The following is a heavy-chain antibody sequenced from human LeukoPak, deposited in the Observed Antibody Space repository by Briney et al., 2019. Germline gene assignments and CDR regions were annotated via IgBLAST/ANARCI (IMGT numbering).Heavy chain of an antibody. D-gene: IGHD3-3*01. CDR3: ARNQYYDFWSGYYPTSNFDY. CDR2: ISGSSSTI. V-gene: IGHV3-48*02. CDR1: GFTFSSYS. J-gene: IGHJ4*02. Sequence: GGSLRLSCAASGFTFSSYSMTWVRQAPGKGLEWVSYISGSSSTIYYADSVKGRFTISRDNAKNSLYLQMNSLRDEDTAVYYCARNQYYDFWSGYYPTSNFDYWGQGTLVTVSS.